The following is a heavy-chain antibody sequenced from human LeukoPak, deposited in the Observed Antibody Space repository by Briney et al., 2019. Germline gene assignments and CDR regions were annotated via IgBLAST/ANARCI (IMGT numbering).Heavy chain of an antibody. CDR3: ASSSGYYYRSIDY. D-gene: IGHD3-22*01. V-gene: IGHV3-30-3*01. J-gene: IGHJ4*02. CDR1: GLTFSSYA. Sequence: GGSLRLSCGVSGLTFSSYAVHWVRQATGEGLEWVAVISYDGSNKYYADSVKGRFTISRDNSKNTLYLQMNSLRAEDTAIYYCASSSGYYYRSIDYWGQGTLVTVSS. CDR2: ISYDGSNK.